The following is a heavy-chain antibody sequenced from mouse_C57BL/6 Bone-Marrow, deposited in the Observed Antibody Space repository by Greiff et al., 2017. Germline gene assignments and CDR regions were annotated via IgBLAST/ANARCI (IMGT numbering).Heavy chain of an antibody. CDR2: INPSSGYS. Sequence: VQLQQSGAELARPGASVKMSCKASGYTFTSYTMHWVKQRPGQGLEWIGYINPSSGYSKYNQKFKDKATLTADKSSSTAYMQLSSLTSEDSAVYYCARFWYFDVWGTGTTVTVSS. V-gene: IGHV1-4*01. CDR3: ARFWYFDV. J-gene: IGHJ1*03. CDR1: GYTFTSYT.